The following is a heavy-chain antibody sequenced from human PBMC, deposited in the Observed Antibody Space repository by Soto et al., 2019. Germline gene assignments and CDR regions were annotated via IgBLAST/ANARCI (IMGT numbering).Heavy chain of an antibody. CDR2: ISGSGGST. Sequence: GGSLGLSCAASGFTFSSYAMSWVRQAPGKGLEWVSAISGSGGSTYYADSVKGRFTISRDNSKNTLYLQMNSLRAEDTAVYYCARAHITMIALGNWFDPWGQGTLVTVSS. V-gene: IGHV3-23*01. CDR3: ARAHITMIALGNWFDP. D-gene: IGHD3-22*01. J-gene: IGHJ5*02. CDR1: GFTFSSYA.